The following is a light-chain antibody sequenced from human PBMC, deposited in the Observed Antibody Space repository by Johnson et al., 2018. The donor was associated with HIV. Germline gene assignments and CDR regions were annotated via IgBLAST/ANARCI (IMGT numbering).Light chain of an antibody. V-gene: IGLV1-51*02. J-gene: IGLJ1*01. CDR2: ENN. CDR3: GTGDMSLRASYG. CDR1: SSNIGNNY. Sequence: QSVLTQPPSVSAAPGQKVTISCSGSSSNIGNNYVSWYQQLPGTAPKLLIYENNQRPSGIPDRFSGSKSGTSATLGIPGLQPGDEADYYCGTGDMSLRASYGCGTGTKVTVL.